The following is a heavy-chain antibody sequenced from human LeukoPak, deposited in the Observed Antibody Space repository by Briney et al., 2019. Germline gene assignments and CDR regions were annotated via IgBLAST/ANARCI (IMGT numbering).Heavy chain of an antibody. D-gene: IGHD3-16*01. V-gene: IGHV4-39*07. CDR2: VYFDGGT. Sequence: PSETLSLTCSVSGGSVTSGTYHWGWIRQPPGEGLEWIGSVYFDGGTHYNPSLQSRVTISVDTSKNQFSLRLSSVTAADTALYYCARDHYYDGRGRFDPWGQGTLVTVSS. J-gene: IGHJ5*02. CDR3: ARDHYYDGRGRFDP. CDR1: GGSVTSGTYH.